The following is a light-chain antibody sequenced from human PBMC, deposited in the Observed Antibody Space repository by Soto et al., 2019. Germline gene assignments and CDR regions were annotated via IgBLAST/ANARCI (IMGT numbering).Light chain of an antibody. CDR3: QQHGSSPHT. CDR2: GAS. Sequence: EIVLTQSPGTLSLSPGERATLSCRASQSVSSSYLAWYQHKPGQAPRLLIYGASSRATGIPDRFSGSGSGTAFTLTTSRLEPEEFAVSYCQQHGSSPHTFGQGTKLEIK. J-gene: IGKJ2*01. V-gene: IGKV3-20*01. CDR1: QSVSSSY.